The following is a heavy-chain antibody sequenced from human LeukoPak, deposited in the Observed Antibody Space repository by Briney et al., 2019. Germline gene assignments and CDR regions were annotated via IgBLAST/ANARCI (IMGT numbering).Heavy chain of an antibody. V-gene: IGHV4-59*12. J-gene: IGHJ4*02. Sequence: SETLSLTCTVSGGSISSYYWSWIRQPPGKGLEWIGYIYYSGSTNYNPSLKSRVTMSVDTSKNQFSLKLTSVTAADTAVYYCAREALAAPYPDYWGRGTLVTVSS. D-gene: IGHD6-13*01. CDR2: IYYSGST. CDR3: AREALAAPYPDY. CDR1: GGSISSYY.